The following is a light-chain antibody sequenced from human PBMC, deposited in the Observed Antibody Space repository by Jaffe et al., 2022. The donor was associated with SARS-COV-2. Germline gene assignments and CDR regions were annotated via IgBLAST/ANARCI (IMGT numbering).Light chain of an antibody. CDR3: QQYYSTPPT. Sequence: DIVMTQSPDSLAVSLGEGATINCKSGQSVLSSSNNKNYLAWYQQKPGQPPKLLIYWASTRESGVPDRFSGSGSGTDFTLTISSLQAEDVAVYYCQQYYSTPPTFGQGTRLEIK. J-gene: IGKJ5*01. CDR1: QSVLSSSNNKNY. CDR2: WAS. V-gene: IGKV4-1*01.